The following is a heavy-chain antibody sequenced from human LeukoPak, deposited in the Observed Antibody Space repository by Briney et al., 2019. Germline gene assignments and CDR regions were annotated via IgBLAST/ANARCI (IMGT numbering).Heavy chain of an antibody. Sequence: SETLSLTCSVSGDSISYFYWSWIRQAAGKGLERIGRTFSSGNTDYNASLKSRVTMSVDTSKNQLSLKVISVTAADTAVYYCARDSVDIVDSGAGGAVDCGFDPWGQGTLVTVSS. CDR1: GDSISYFY. J-gene: IGHJ5*02. V-gene: IGHV4-4*07. D-gene: IGHD5-12*01. CDR3: ARDSVDIVDSGAGGAVDCGFDP. CDR2: TFSSGNT.